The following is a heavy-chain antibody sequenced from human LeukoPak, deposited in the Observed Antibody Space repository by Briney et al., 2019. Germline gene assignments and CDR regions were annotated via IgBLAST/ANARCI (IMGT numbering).Heavy chain of an antibody. CDR1: GYTFATSW. CDR3: ARGVRGPFDY. V-gene: IGHV5-51*01. D-gene: IGHD3-10*01. Sequence: GESLKISCQGSGYTFATSWIGWVRQMPGKGLEWMGIIYPGDSDTRYSPSFQGQVTISADKSISTAYLQWSSLKASDTAMYYCARGVRGPFDYWGQGTLVTVSS. CDR2: IYPGDSDT. J-gene: IGHJ4*02.